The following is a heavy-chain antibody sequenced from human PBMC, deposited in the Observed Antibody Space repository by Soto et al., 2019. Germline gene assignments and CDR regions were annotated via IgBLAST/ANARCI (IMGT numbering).Heavy chain of an antibody. CDR1: GGSISSYY. Sequence: SETLSLTCTVSGGSISSYYWSWVRQSPGKGLEWIGYIYYSGSTNYNPSLKSRVTISVDTSKNQFSLNLNSVTAADTAVYYCARAPVDYTYGLFEYWGQGTLVTVSS. J-gene: IGHJ4*02. D-gene: IGHD5-18*01. CDR2: IYYSGST. CDR3: ARAPVDYTYGLFEY. V-gene: IGHV4-59*01.